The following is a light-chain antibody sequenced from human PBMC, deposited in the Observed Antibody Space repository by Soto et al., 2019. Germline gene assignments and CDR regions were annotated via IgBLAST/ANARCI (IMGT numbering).Light chain of an antibody. Sequence: SVAAGGSATLSCRAGQNVSSNLAWYQQKPGQAPRLLMYEASTRATGIPARFSGGGSGTDYTLTISCREPDDFALYYYQQPSYCAWTFGQGTKVDIK. CDR3: QQPSYCAWT. V-gene: IGKV3-11*01. J-gene: IGKJ1*01. CDR2: EAS. CDR1: QNVSSN.